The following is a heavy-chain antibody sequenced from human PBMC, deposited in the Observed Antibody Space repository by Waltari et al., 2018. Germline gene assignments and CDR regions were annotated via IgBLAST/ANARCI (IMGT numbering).Heavy chain of an antibody. CDR2: IWYDGSNK. Sequence: QVQLVESGGGVVQPGRSLRLSCAASGFTFSSYGLHWVRQAPGKGLGWVAVIWYDGSNKYYADSVKGRFTISRDNSKNTLYLQMNSLRAEDTAMYYCAKHYDVDTAMGPFVDYWGQGTLVTVSS. V-gene: IGHV3-30*18. CDR1: GFTFSSYG. D-gene: IGHD5-18*01. J-gene: IGHJ4*02. CDR3: AKHYDVDTAMGPFVDY.